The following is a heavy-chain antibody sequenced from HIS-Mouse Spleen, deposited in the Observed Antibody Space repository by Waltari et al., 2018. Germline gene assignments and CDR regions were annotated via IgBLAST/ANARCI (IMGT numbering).Heavy chain of an antibody. Sequence: QVQLQESGPGLVKPSETLSLTCTVSGGSISSYYWSWIRQPPGKGLEWIGYIYYSGSTNYNPSLKSRVTISVDTSKNQFSLKLSSVTAADTAVYYCARVSVGSSSLYYYGMDVWGQGTTATVSS. J-gene: IGHJ6*02. CDR2: IYYSGST. CDR1: GGSISSYY. D-gene: IGHD6-13*01. CDR3: ARVSVGSSSLYYYGMDV. V-gene: IGHV4-59*01.